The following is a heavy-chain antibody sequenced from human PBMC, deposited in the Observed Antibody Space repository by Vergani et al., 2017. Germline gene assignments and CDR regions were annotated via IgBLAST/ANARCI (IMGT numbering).Heavy chain of an antibody. Sequence: QVQLQQWGAGLLKPSETLSLTCAVYGGSFSGYYWSWIRQPPGKGLEWIGEINHSGSTNYNPSLKSRVTISVDTSKNQFSLKLSSVTAAGTAVYYCARSGAARSGYYMDVWGKGTTVTVSS. CDR2: INHSGST. V-gene: IGHV4-34*01. J-gene: IGHJ6*03. CDR3: ARSGAARSGYYMDV. CDR1: GGSFSGYY. D-gene: IGHD1-26*01.